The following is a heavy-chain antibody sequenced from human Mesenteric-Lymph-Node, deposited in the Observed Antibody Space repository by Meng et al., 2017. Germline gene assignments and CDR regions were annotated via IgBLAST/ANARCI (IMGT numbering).Heavy chain of an antibody. CDR2: ISGSGGST. J-gene: IGHJ6*02. D-gene: IGHD3-3*01. CDR1: GFTFSSYA. V-gene: IGHV3-23*01. Sequence: GESLKISCAASGFTFSSYAMSWVRQAPGKGLEWVSAISGSGGSTYYADSVKGRFTISRDNSKNTLYLQMNSLRAEDTAVYYCARDRIDFWSGSPNTTYYYYYGMDVWGQGTTVTVSS. CDR3: ARDRIDFWSGSPNTTYYYYYGMDV.